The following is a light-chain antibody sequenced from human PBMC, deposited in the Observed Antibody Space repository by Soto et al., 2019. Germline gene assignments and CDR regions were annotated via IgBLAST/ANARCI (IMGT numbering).Light chain of an antibody. CDR1: SSDVGGYNY. Sequence: QFALTQPPSASGSPGQSVTISCTGTSSDVGGYNYVSWHQQHPGKAPTLMIYEVSKRPSGVPERFSGSKSGNTASLTVSWRQAEDEDDYYCSSYAGSNTVVFGGGTKLTVL. J-gene: IGLJ2*01. V-gene: IGLV2-8*01. CDR2: EVS. CDR3: SSYAGSNTVV.